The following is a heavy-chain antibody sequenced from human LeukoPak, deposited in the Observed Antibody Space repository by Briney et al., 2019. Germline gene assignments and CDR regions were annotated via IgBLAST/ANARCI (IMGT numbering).Heavy chain of an antibody. CDR1: GGTFSSYA. J-gene: IGHJ5*02. Sequence: ASVKVSCKASGGTFSSYAINWVRQATGQGLEWMGWMNPNSGNTGYAQKFQGRVTITRNTSISTAYMELSSLRSEDTAVYYCARGPLPYSSGWYAGWFDPWGQGTLVTVSS. V-gene: IGHV1-8*03. D-gene: IGHD6-19*01. CDR2: MNPNSGNT. CDR3: ARGPLPYSSGWYAGWFDP.